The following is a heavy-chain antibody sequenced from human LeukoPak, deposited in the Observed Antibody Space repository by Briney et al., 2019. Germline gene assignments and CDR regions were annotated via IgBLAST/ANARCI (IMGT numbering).Heavy chain of an antibody. CDR2: INHSGST. CDR3: ARRVVPAANWFDP. Sequence: SETLSLTCAVYGGSFGGYYWSWIRQPPGKGLEWIGEINHSGSTNYNPSLKSRVTISVDTSKNQFSLKLSSVTAADTAVYYCARRVVPAANWFDPWGQGTLVTVSS. V-gene: IGHV4-34*01. CDR1: GGSFGGYY. D-gene: IGHD2-2*01. J-gene: IGHJ5*02.